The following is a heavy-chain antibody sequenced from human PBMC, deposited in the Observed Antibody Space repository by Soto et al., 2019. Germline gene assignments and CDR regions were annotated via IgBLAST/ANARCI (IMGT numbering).Heavy chain of an antibody. CDR1: GGSFSSNA. J-gene: IGHJ6*02. CDR2: IIPILGTT. V-gene: IGHV1-69*12. Sequence: QVQLVQSGAEVKKPSSSVKVSCKASGGSFSSNAISWVRQAPGQGLEWMGVIIPILGTTTYAQKFQGRVTITADESTTTAYMALSSLRSDDTAVYFCARDRVMRGNSYYYGMDVWGQGTTVTFSS. CDR3: ARDRVMRGNSYYYGMDV. D-gene: IGHD2-15*01.